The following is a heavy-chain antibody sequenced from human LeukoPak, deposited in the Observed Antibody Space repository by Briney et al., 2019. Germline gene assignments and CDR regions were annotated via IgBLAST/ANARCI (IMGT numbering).Heavy chain of an antibody. Sequence: ASVKVSCKASEYTFTAHHMHWVRQAPGQGLEWMGRINPNSGDTIYAQNFQGRVTMTRDTSISAAYLELTSLRSDDTAVYYCAREVWMYDYWGQGTLVTVSS. D-gene: IGHD1-1*01. CDR3: AREVWMYDY. CDR1: EYTFTAHH. J-gene: IGHJ4*02. V-gene: IGHV1-2*06. CDR2: INPNSGDT.